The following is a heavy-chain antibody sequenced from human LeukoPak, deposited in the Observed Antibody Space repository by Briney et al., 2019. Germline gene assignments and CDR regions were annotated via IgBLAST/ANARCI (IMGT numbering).Heavy chain of an antibody. Sequence: PSQTLSLTCTVSGGSISSGGYYWSWIRQHPGTGLEWIGYIYYSGSTNYNPSLKSRVTISVDKSKNQFSLKLSSVTAADTAVYYCAKYCSSTSCYGVNDAFDIWGQGTMVTVSS. CDR2: IYYSGST. D-gene: IGHD2-2*01. J-gene: IGHJ3*02. V-gene: IGHV4-31*09. CDR3: AKYCSSTSCYGVNDAFDI. CDR1: GGSISSGGYY.